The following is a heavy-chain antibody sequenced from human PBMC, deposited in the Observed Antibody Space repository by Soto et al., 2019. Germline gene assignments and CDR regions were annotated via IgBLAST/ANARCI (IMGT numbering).Heavy chain of an antibody. CDR1: GYSFSGYD. D-gene: IGHD3-10*01. CDR3: ARDSGAALYGEDALDI. Sequence: QGKLVQSGPEVKKPGASVKVSCTASGYSFSGYDITWVRQAPGQGLEWLGWVSTSIRSTMSAEKLQGRLTMTTDTSTTTVYMELRGLTSDDTAFYYCARDSGAALYGEDALDIWGQGTMVSVSS. CDR2: VSTSIRST. J-gene: IGHJ3*02. V-gene: IGHV1-18*04.